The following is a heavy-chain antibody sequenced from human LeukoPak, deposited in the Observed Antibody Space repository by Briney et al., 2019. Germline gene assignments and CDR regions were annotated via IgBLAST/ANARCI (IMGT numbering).Heavy chain of an antibody. Sequence: PGGSLRLSCAASGFRFDDYGMNWVRQAPGKGLEWVSSISSSGSTIYYADSVKGRFTISRDNAKNSLYLQMNSLRAEDTAVYYCAELGITMIGGVWGKGTTVTISS. D-gene: IGHD3-10*02. CDR2: ISSSGSTI. J-gene: IGHJ6*04. CDR3: AELGITMIGGV. CDR1: GFRFDDYG. V-gene: IGHV3-48*03.